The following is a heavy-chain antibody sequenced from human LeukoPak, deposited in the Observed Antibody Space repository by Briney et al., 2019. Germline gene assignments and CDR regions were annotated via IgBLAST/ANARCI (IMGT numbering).Heavy chain of an antibody. Sequence: GESLKISCKGSGYSLTSYWIVWVRQMPGKGVEWMGIIYPGDADTRYSPSFQGQVTISADKSISTAYLQWSSLKASDTAMYYCARALSGSYIDYWGQGTLVTVSS. CDR1: GYSLTSYW. CDR2: IYPGDADT. V-gene: IGHV5-51*01. J-gene: IGHJ4*02. D-gene: IGHD1-26*01. CDR3: ARALSGSYIDY.